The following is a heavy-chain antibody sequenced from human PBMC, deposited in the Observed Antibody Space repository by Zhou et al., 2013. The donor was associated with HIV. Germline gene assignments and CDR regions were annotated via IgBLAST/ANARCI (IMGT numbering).Heavy chain of an antibody. V-gene: IGHV1-69*05. D-gene: IGHD6-6*01. CDR2: IIPIFGTA. Sequence: QVQLVQSGAEVKKPGSSVKVSCKASGGTFSSYAISWVRQAPGQGLEWMGGIIPIFGTANYAQKFQGRVTITTDESTSTAYMELSSLRSEDTAVYYCATYIAAPAYYYYYYMDVWGKGDHGHRLL. J-gene: IGHJ6*03. CDR1: GGTFSSYA. CDR3: ATYIAAPAYYYYYYMDV.